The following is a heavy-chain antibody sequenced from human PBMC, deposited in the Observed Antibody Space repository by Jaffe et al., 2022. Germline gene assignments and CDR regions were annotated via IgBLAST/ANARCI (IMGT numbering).Heavy chain of an antibody. CDR2: IKQDGSEK. D-gene: IGHD2-15*01. CDR1: GFTFSSYW. CDR3: ARDECGVGYCSGGSWGSYYYYMDV. J-gene: IGHJ6*03. Sequence: EVQLVESGGGLVQPGGSLRLSCAASGFTFSSYWMSWVRQAPGKGLEWVANIKQDGSEKYYVDSVKGRFTISRDNAKNSLYLQMNSLRAEDTAVYYCARDECGVGYCSGGSWGSYYYYMDVWGKGTTVTVSS. V-gene: IGHV3-7*05.